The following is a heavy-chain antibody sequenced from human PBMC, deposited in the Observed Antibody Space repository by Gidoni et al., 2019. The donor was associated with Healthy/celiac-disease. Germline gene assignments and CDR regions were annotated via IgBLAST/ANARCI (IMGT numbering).Heavy chain of an antibody. Sequence: QVQLVESGGGVVQPGRSLRRSCAASGFTFSSYGMHWVRQAPGKGLEWVAVISYDGSNKYYADSVKGRFTISRDNSKNTLYLQMNSLRAEDTAVYYCASTRSSGWYYDFDYWGQGTLVTVSS. D-gene: IGHD6-19*01. V-gene: IGHV3-30*03. CDR3: ASTRSSGWYYDFDY. CDR2: ISYDGSNK. J-gene: IGHJ4*02. CDR1: GFTFSSYG.